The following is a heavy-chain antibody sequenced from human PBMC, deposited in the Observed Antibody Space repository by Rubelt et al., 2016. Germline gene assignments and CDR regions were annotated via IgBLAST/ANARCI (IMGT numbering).Heavy chain of an antibody. J-gene: IGHJ4*02. CDR1: GYTFTGYY. D-gene: IGHD2-21*01. CDR3: ARDSRVSFDY. Sequence: QLVQSAAEVKEPGASVKVSCKASGYTFTGYYIHWMRQAPGQGLEWLGRIDPNSGATNYTQIFQGRVTMTRDTSISTAHMELNRLTSDDTAVYYCARDSRVSFDYWGQGTLVTVSS. V-gene: IGHV1-2*06. CDR2: IDPNSGAT.